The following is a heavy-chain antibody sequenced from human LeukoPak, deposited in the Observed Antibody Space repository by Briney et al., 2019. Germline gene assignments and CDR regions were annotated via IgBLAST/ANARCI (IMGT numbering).Heavy chain of an antibody. V-gene: IGHV4-31*03. CDR2: IYNSENT. Sequence: SETLSLTCTVSGGSINSDEYHWSWIRQHPGQGLEWIGYIYNSENTHYNPFLKRRVLISADTSKNEFSLNLNSVTVADTAVYYCATPGGESQWRYFDLWGRGTLVTVSS. D-gene: IGHD6-19*01. CDR1: GGSINSDEYH. CDR3: ATPGGESQWRYFDL. J-gene: IGHJ2*01.